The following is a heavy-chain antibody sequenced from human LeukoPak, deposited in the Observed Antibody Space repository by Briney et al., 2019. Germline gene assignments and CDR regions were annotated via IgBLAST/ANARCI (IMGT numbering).Heavy chain of an antibody. V-gene: IGHV3-23*01. CDR3: AKRVDYSSSSGGYFDY. CDR2: ISGSGGST. CDR1: GFTFSSYA. D-gene: IGHD4-11*01. Sequence: GGSLRLSCAASGFTFSSYAMSWVRQAPGKGLEWVSAISGSGGSTYYADSVKGRFTISRDNSRNTLYLQMNSLRTEDTAVYYCAKRVDYSSSSGGYFDYWGQGTLVTVSS. J-gene: IGHJ4*02.